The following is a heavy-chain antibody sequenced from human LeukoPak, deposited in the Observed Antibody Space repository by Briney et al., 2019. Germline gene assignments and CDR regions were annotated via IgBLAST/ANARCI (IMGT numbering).Heavy chain of an antibody. J-gene: IGHJ3*01. CDR2: ISGPGTST. CDR1: GFTFSNYD. CDR3: ARGGWVSSDAFDV. V-gene: IGHV3-23*01. Sequence: PSGGSLRLSCAASGFTFSNYDVSWVRQAPGKGLDWVSVISGPGTSTSYGNSVKGRFTISRDNSKNTVFLQMNSLRAEDTAVYYCARGGWVSSDAFDVWGQGTMVTVSS. D-gene: IGHD5/OR15-5a*01.